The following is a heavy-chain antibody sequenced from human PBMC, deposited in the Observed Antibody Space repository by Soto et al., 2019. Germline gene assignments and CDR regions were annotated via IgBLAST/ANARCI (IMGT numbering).Heavy chain of an antibody. D-gene: IGHD4-4*01. CDR3: ARDDYSTFYYGMDV. J-gene: IGHJ6*02. V-gene: IGHV4-31*03. CDR2: IYYSGST. CDR1: GGSISTGGYY. Sequence: QVQLQESGPGLVKPSQTLSLTCTVSGGSISTGGYYWTWIRQHPGKGLEWIGYIYYSGSTYYNPSLRSRVTMSVDTSKNQFFLKLSSVTAADTAVYYCARDDYSTFYYGMDVWGQGTTVTVSS.